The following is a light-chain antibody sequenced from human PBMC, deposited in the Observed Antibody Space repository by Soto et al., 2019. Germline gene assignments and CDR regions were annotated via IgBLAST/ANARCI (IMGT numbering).Light chain of an antibody. CDR3: QNYNSAPWT. Sequence: DIQMTQSPSSLSSSFGDIVTITFVASQRISTYLNWYQQKPGQAPKLLIYVASLLQSGVPSRFSGSGSGTYFTLTITGLQPEDVATYYCQNYNSAPWTFGQGTKVDIK. V-gene: IGKV1-27*01. CDR1: QRISTY. CDR2: VAS. J-gene: IGKJ1*01.